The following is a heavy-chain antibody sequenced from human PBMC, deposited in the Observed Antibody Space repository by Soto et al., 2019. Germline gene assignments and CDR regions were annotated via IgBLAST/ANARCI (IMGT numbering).Heavy chain of an antibody. CDR3: VRAGHVFDVHYYGMDL. CDR1: GFTFNDYS. CDR2: ISSSGTYI. Sequence: VGSLRLSCEASGFTFNDYSMDWVRQAPEKGLEWVSSISSSGTYIYYADSVKGRFAISGDNANNVMYLQMDTLRAEDTAVYYCVRAGHVFDVHYYGMDLWGQGTTVTVSS. V-gene: IGHV3-21*01. J-gene: IGHJ6*02. D-gene: IGHD3-10*01.